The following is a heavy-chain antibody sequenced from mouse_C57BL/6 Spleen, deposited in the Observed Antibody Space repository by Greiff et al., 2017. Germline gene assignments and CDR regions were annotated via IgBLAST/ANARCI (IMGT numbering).Heavy chain of an antibody. J-gene: IGHJ3*01. CDR2: INYDGSST. CDR1: GFTFSDYY. CDR3: AREGGTYEDFAY. Sequence: EVNVVESEGGLVQPGSSMKLSCTASGFTFSDYYMAWVRQVPEKGLEWVANINYDGSSTYYLDSLKSRFIISRDNAKNILYLQMSSLKSEDTATYYCAREGGTYEDFAYWGQGTLVTVSA. V-gene: IGHV5-16*01. D-gene: IGHD2-10*02.